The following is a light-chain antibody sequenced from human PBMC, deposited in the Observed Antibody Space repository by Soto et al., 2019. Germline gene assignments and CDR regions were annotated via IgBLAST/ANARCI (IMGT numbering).Light chain of an antibody. CDR2: KAS. CDR1: QRISSW. J-gene: IGKJ1*01. Sequence: DIQMTQSPSTLSASVGDRVTITCRASQRISSWLAWYQQRPGKVPRLLIYKASTLESGVPSRFSGSGSGTEFTLTISSLQPDDFATYYCQLYNSPPWTFGQGTEVEIK. V-gene: IGKV1-5*03. CDR3: QLYNSPPWT.